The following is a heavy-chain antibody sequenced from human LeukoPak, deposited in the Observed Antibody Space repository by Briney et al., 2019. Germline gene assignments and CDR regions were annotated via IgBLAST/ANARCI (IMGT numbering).Heavy chain of an antibody. V-gene: IGHV3-21*01. D-gene: IGHD6-19*01. J-gene: IGHJ6*03. CDR3: ARDISSGWSIYYYYYYYMDV. CDR1: XFTFSSYS. Sequence: SCAXXXFTFSSYSMNWVRQAPGKGLEWVSSISSSSSYIYYADSVKGRFTISRDNAKNSLYLQMNSLRAEDTAVYYCARDISSGWSIYYYYYYYMDVWGKGTTVTVSS. CDR2: ISSSSSYI.